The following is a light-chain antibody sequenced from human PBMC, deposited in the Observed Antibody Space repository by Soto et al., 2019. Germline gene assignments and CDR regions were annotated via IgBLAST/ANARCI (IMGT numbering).Light chain of an antibody. Sequence: EIVLTQSPGTLSMSPGERATVSCRASERVDSSYLAWYQQKPGQAPRLVIYGVSNRATGIPGRFSGSGSGTDFSLTISRLEPEDFAVYCCQQYGSSPYTFGQGTKVEI. CDR1: ERVDSSY. J-gene: IGKJ2*01. CDR3: QQYGSSPYT. V-gene: IGKV3-20*01. CDR2: GVS.